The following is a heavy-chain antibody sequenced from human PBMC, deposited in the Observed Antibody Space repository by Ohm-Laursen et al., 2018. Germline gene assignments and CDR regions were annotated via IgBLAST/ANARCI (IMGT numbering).Heavy chain of an antibody. D-gene: IGHD3-22*01. J-gene: IGHJ3*02. V-gene: IGHV3-48*04. CDR1: GFTFSSYS. CDR2: ISSSGSTI. CDR3: ARETEYYYDSSGYYYDAFDI. Sequence: SLRLSCAASGFTFSSYSMNWVRQAPGKGLEWVSYISSSGSTIYYADSVKGRFTISRDNAKNSLYLQMNSLRAEDTAVYYCARETEYYYDSSGYYYDAFDIWGQGTMVTVSS.